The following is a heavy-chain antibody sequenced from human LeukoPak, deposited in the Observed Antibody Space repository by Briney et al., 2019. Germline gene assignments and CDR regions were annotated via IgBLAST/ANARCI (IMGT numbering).Heavy chain of an antibody. Sequence: GSLRLSCTASGFTFSAYGMNWVRQPPGKGLEWIGEINHSGSTNYNPSLKSRVTISVDTSKNQFSLKLSSVTAADTAVYYCARRTLSRRSGYFYWGQGTLVTVSS. V-gene: IGHV4-34*01. CDR2: INHSGST. CDR1: GFTFSAYG. CDR3: ARRTLSRRSGYFY. J-gene: IGHJ4*02. D-gene: IGHD3-3*01.